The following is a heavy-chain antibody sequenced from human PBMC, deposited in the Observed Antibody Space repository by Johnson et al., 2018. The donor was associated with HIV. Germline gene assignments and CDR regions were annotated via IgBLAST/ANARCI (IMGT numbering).Heavy chain of an antibody. CDR3: ARDGAQQLARDAFDI. CDR2: FYSDSNT. CDR1: GFTFSSYS. D-gene: IGHD6-13*01. V-gene: IGHV3-66*01. J-gene: IGHJ3*02. Sequence: EQLVESGGGLVQPGGSLRLSCAASGFTFSSYSVHWVRQAPGKGLEWVSVFYSDSNTYSSDSVKGSFTSARDNSKNTMYLQMNSLRAEDTAVYYCARDGAQQLARDAFDIWGQGTMVTVSS.